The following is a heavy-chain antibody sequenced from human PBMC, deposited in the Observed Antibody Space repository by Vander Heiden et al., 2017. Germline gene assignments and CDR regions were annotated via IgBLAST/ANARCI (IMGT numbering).Heavy chain of an antibody. D-gene: IGHD3-3*01. Sequence: EVQLVESGGGLVQPGGSLRLPCAASGFTFSSYWLHWVRQAPGKGLVWVSRINSDGSSTSYADSVKGRFTIARDNAKNTLYLQMNSLRAEDTAVYYCASLFGVVTQSTRYYYYYGMDVWGQGTTVTVYS. CDR1: GFTFSSYW. V-gene: IGHV3-74*01. J-gene: IGHJ6*02. CDR3: ASLFGVVTQSTRYYYYYGMDV. CDR2: INSDGSST.